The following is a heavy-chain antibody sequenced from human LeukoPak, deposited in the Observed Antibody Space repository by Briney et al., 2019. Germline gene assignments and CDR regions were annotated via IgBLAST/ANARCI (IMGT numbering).Heavy chain of an antibody. D-gene: IGHD2-15*01. J-gene: IGHJ6*03. CDR3: AKSMVVDRNYYYYMDV. CDR1: GFTFSSYG. CDR2: IWYVGSNK. Sequence: PRRSLRLSCAASGFTFSSYGMHWVRQAPGKGLEWVAVIWYVGSNKYYADSVKGRFTISRDNSKNTLYLQMNSLRAEDTAVYYCAKSMVVDRNYYYYMDVWGKGTTVTVSS. V-gene: IGHV3-33*06.